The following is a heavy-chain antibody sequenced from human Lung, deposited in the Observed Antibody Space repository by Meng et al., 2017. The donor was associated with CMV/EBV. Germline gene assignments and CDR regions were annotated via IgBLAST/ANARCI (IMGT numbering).Heavy chain of an antibody. D-gene: IGHD3-9*01. Sequence: GGSLRLSCAACGFTFSSYDMHWVRQATGKGLEWMGIIYPADSDTRYSPSFQGQVTISADKSISTAYLQWSSLKASDTAMYYCARFEGRLGDSWGQGTLVTVSS. J-gene: IGHJ5*01. CDR2: IYPADSDT. CDR3: ARFEGRLGDS. V-gene: IGHV5-51*01. CDR1: GFTFSSYD.